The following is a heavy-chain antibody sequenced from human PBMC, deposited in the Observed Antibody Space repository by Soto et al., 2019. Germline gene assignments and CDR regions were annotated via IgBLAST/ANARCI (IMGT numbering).Heavy chain of an antibody. CDR3: ARDLELAYCGGDCYSQAFDI. J-gene: IGHJ3*02. Sequence: ASVKVSCKASGYTFTSYGISWVRQAPGQGLEWMGWISAYNGNTNYAQKLQGRVTMTTDTSTSTAYMELRSLRSGDTAVYYCARDLELAYCGGDCYSQAFDIWGQGTMVTVSS. V-gene: IGHV1-18*04. CDR2: ISAYNGNT. CDR1: GYTFTSYG. D-gene: IGHD2-21*02.